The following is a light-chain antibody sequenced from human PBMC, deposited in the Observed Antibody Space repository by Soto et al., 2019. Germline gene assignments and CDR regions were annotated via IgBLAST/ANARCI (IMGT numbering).Light chain of an antibody. Sequence: QSALTQPASVSGSPGQSITISCTGTSSDVGGYNYVSWYQQHPGKAPKLMIYEVSHRPSGVSNRFSGSNSGNTASLTISGLQAEDEADYYCSSYTSSSKVFGTGTKVTVL. CDR1: SSDVGGYNY. CDR2: EVS. J-gene: IGLJ1*01. V-gene: IGLV2-14*01. CDR3: SSYTSSSKV.